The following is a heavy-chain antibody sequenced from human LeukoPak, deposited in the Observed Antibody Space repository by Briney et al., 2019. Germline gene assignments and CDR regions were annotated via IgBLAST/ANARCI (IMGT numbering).Heavy chain of an antibody. CDR1: GFTLSNYW. CDR3: ARASDPWLQLT. V-gene: IGHV3-7*05. D-gene: IGHD5-24*01. CDR2: IKQDGSEK. J-gene: IGHJ5*02. Sequence: GGSLRLSCAASGFTLSNYWMNWVRQAPGKGLEWVGNIKQDGSEKRYADSVRGRFTISRDNAQTSLYLQMNSLRAEDTAVYYCARASDPWLQLTWGQGTLVTVSS.